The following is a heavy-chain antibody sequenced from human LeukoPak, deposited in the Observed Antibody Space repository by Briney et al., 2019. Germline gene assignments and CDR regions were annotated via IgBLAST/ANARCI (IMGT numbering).Heavy chain of an antibody. V-gene: IGHV3-23*01. CDR3: ARDKPPTYYYDSSGQPLDY. D-gene: IGHD3-22*01. CDR1: GFTFSSYD. Sequence: GGSLRLSCAASGFTFSSYDMSWVRQAPGKGPEWVSGISGSGGTTYYADSVKGRFTISRDNAKNSLYLQMNSLRAEDTAVYYCARDKPPTYYYDSSGQPLDYWGQGTLVTVSS. J-gene: IGHJ4*02. CDR2: ISGSGGTT.